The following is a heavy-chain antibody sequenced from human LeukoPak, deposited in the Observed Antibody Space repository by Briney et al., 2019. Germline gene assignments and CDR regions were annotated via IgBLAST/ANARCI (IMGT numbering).Heavy chain of an antibody. J-gene: IGHJ5*02. Sequence: PSETLSLTCAVSGGSISSASNYWGWIRQPPGKGLEWIGEINHSGSTNYNPSLKSRVTISVDTSKNQFFLKLSSVTAADTAAYYCARGHLIRVVATNSFYPFDPWGQGTLVTVSS. CDR2: INHSGST. CDR1: GGSISSASNY. D-gene: IGHD5-12*01. CDR3: ARGHLIRVVATNSFYPFDP. V-gene: IGHV4-39*07.